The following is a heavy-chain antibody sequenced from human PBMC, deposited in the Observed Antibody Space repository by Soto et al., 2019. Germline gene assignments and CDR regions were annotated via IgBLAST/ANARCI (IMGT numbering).Heavy chain of an antibody. J-gene: IGHJ3*02. CDR1: GGSISSGGYY. CDR2: IYYSGST. D-gene: IGHD3-10*01. Sequence: SETLSLTCTVSGGSISSGGYYWSWIRQHPGKGLEWIGYIYYSGSTYYNPSLKSRVTISVDTSKNQFSLKLSSVTAADTAVYYCARDRYGSGSYPLDDAFDIWGQGTMVTVSS. CDR3: ARDRYGSGSYPLDDAFDI. V-gene: IGHV4-31*03.